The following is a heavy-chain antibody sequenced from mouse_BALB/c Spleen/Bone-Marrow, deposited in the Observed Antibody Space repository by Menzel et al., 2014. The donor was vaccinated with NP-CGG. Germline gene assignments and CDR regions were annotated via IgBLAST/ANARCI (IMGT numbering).Heavy chain of an antibody. V-gene: IGHV14-3*02. CDR3: ALYYYGSSGFAY. CDR1: GFNIKDTY. CDR2: IDPANGNT. D-gene: IGHD1-1*01. Sequence: VQLQQSGAELVKPGASVKLSCTASGFNIKDTYMHWAKQRPEQGLEWIGRIDPANGNTKYDPKFQGKATITADISSNTAYLQLSSLTSEDTAVYYCALYYYGSSGFAYWGQGTLVTVSA. J-gene: IGHJ3*01.